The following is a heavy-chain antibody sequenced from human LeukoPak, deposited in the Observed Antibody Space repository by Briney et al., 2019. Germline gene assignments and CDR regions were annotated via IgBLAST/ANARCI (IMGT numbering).Heavy chain of an antibody. Sequence: GGSLRLSCAASGFTFSRYGMHWVRQAPGKGLEWVAVIWYDGSNKYYEDSVKGRFTISRDNSKNTLYLQMNSLRAEDTAVYYCARGYYDSSGEFDYWGQGTLVTVSS. CDR2: IWYDGSNK. V-gene: IGHV3-33*01. J-gene: IGHJ4*02. D-gene: IGHD3-22*01. CDR3: ARGYYDSSGEFDY. CDR1: GFTFSRYG.